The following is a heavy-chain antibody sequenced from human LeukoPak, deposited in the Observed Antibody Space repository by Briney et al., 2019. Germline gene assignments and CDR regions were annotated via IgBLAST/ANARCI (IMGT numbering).Heavy chain of an antibody. CDR1: GGSISSGGYS. V-gene: IGHV4-30-2*01. CDR2: IYHSGST. J-gene: IGHJ3*02. CDR3: ARGADYGGNSGAFDI. D-gene: IGHD4-23*01. Sequence: SQTLSLTCTVSGGSISSGGYSWSWIRQPPGKGLEWIGYIYHSGSTYYNPSLKSRVTISVDRSKNQFSLKLSSVTAADTAVYYCARGADYGGNSGAFDIWGQGTMVTVSS.